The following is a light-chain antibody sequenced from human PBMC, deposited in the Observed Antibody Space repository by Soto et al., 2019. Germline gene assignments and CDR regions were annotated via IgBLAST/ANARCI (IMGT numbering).Light chain of an antibody. J-gene: IGKJ3*01. V-gene: IGKV3-20*01. Sequence: EIVMTQSPVTPSVSPGERATLSCRASQSVSSNLAWYQQKPGQAPRLLIYDASSRATGIPDRFSGSGSGTDFTLTINRLEPEDFAVYCCQQFGYSLFTFGPGTKVDIK. CDR1: QSVSSN. CDR2: DAS. CDR3: QQFGYSLFT.